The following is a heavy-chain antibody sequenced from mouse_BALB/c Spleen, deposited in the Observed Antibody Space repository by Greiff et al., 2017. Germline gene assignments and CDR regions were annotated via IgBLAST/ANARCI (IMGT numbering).Heavy chain of an antibody. V-gene: IGHV1-63*01. J-gene: IGHJ3*01. D-gene: IGHD2-3*01. CDR2: IYPGSGNT. Sequence: QVQLQQSGAELVRPGTSVKISCKASGYAFTNYWLGWVKQRPGHGLEWIGDIYPGSGNTYYNEKFKGKATLTADKSSSTAYMQLSSLTSEDSAVYFCARSGDDGYGRFAYWGQGTLVTVSA. CDR3: ARSGDDGYGRFAY. CDR1: GYAFTNYW.